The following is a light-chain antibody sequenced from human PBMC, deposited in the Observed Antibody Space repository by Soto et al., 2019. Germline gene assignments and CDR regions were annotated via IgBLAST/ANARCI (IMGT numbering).Light chain of an antibody. Sequence: QSVLTQPPSMSGAPGQRVTISCTGSSSNIGAGYDVHWYQQLPGTAPKLLIFDNNNRPSGVPDRFSGSKSGTSASLAITGLRAEDEAEYYCQSYDSSLSGSVFGGGTKLTVL. V-gene: IGLV1-40*01. J-gene: IGLJ2*01. CDR2: DNN. CDR3: QSYDSSLSGSV. CDR1: SSNIGAGYD.